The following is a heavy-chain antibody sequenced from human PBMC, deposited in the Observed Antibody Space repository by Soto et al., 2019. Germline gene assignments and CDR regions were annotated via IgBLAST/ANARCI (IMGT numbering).Heavy chain of an antibody. CDR3: ARGGRGSGLYFLYYFDL. V-gene: IGHV4-59*01. J-gene: IGHJ4*02. Sequence: SETLSLTCSVSAGSLSNYYWTWIRQSPGKGLEWIGEIYHTGSTKYNPSLKSRVAISVDMSKNQFSLTLNSVTPADTAVYYCARGGRGSGLYFLYYFDLWGQGTLVSVSS. CDR1: AGSLSNYY. D-gene: IGHD6-19*01. CDR2: IYHTGST.